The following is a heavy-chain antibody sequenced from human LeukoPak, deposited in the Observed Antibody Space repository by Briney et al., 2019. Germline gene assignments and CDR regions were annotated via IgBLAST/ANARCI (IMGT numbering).Heavy chain of an antibody. D-gene: IGHD4-23*01. V-gene: IGHV3-9*01. Sequence: GGSLRLSCAVSGFTFEDYAMHWVRQAPGKGLDWVAAISWNSGSINYADSVKGRFTISRDNAKNSLYLQMNSLRAEDTAVYYCAADGSPETTVVTPTGGDNYYYYGMDVWGQGTTVTVSS. CDR3: AADGSPETTVVTPTGGDNYYYYGMDV. J-gene: IGHJ6*02. CDR1: GFTFEDYA. CDR2: ISWNSGSI.